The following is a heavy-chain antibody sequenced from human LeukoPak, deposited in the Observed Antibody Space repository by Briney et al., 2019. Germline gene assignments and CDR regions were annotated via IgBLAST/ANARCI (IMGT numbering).Heavy chain of an antibody. J-gene: IGHJ4*02. D-gene: IGHD3-22*01. Sequence: SATLSLTCAVYGGSFSGYYWSWIRPPPGKGLEWIGEINHSGSTNYNPSLKSRVTISVDTSKNQFSLKLSSVTAADTAVYYCARGYIRPHYYYDSSGSLPFDYWGQGTLVTVSS. CDR1: GGSFSGYY. CDR2: INHSGST. CDR3: ARGYIRPHYYYDSSGSLPFDY. V-gene: IGHV4-34*01.